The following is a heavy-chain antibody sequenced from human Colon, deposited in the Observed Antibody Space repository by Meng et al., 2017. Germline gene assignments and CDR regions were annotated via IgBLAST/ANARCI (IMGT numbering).Heavy chain of an antibody. D-gene: IGHD3-9*01. Sequence: LRLSCTVSGGSISSGSYYWSWIRQPAGKGLEWIGRIYTSGGTNYNPSLKSRVTISVDTSKNQFSLKLSSVTAADTAVYYCARDYDILTGYYDAFDIWGQGTMVTVSS. CDR2: IYTSGGT. J-gene: IGHJ3*02. CDR3: ARDYDILTGYYDAFDI. V-gene: IGHV4-61*02. CDR1: GGSISSGSYY.